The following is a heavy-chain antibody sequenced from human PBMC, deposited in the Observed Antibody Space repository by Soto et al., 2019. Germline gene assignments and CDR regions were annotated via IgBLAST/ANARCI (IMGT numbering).Heavy chain of an antibody. CDR3: AKAKGKRDGYDFLTDY. CDR1: GFTFSNYA. Sequence: QVHLGESGGGVVQPGRSLRLSCAASGFTFSNYAMHWVRQAPGKGLDWVAVISYDASNQYYADSVKGRFTISRDNSKNTLYLQMNRLRDEDTGVYYCAKAKGKRDGYDFLTDYWGQGTLVTVSS. V-gene: IGHV3-30*18. J-gene: IGHJ4*02. CDR2: ISYDASNQ. D-gene: IGHD5-12*01.